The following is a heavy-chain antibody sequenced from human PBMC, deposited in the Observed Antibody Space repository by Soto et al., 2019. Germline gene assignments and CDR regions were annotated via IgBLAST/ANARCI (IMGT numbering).Heavy chain of an antibody. V-gene: IGHV4-30-4*01. CDR1: GGSISSGDYY. J-gene: IGHJ2*01. Sequence: PSETLSLTCTVSGGSISSGDYYWSWIRQPPGKGLEWIGYTYYSGSTYYNPSLKSRVTISVDTSKNQFSLKLSSVTAADTAVYYCASIPAAMRERNWYFDLWGRGTLVTVSS. D-gene: IGHD2-2*01. CDR3: ASIPAAMRERNWYFDL. CDR2: TYYSGST.